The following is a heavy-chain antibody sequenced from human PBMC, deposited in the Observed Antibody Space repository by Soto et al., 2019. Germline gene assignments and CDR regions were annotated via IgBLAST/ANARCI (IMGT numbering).Heavy chain of an antibody. CDR1: GGSFSGYY. D-gene: IGHD6-19*01. CDR3: ARFDNGQWAVVPLDY. Sequence: PSETLSLTCDVYGGSFSGYYWSWIRQPPGKGLEWIGEINHSGSTNYNPSLKSRVTISVDTSKNQFSLKLSSVTAADTAVYYCARFDNGQWAVVPLDYWGQGTLVTVS. J-gene: IGHJ4*02. V-gene: IGHV4-34*01. CDR2: INHSGST.